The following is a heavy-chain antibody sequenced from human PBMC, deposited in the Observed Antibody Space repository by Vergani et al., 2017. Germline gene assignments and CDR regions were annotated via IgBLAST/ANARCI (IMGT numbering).Heavy chain of an antibody. D-gene: IGHD3-22*01. CDR2: INHSGST. CDR3: ARHAYYYDSSGYYFGYYYYYMDV. Sequence: QVQLQESGPGLVKPSGTLSLTCAVSGGSISSSNWWSWVRQPPGKGLGWIGEINHSGSTNYNPSLKSRVTISVDTSKNQFSLKLSSVTAADTAVYYCARHAYYYDSSGYYFGYYYYYMDVWGKGTTVTVSS. J-gene: IGHJ6*03. V-gene: IGHV4-4*02. CDR1: GGSISSSNW.